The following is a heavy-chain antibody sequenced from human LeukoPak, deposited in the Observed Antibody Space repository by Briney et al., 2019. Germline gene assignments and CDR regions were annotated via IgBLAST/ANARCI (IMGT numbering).Heavy chain of an antibody. CDR1: GFTFSSTV. Sequence: GGSLRLSCAASGFTFSSTVMTWVRQAPGKGLEWVSTISPDGNYIYYADSLRGRFTMSRDNSKNMLYLQMNSLRVEDTAIYYCVKRFAESIVSEHWGQGTLVTVSS. CDR3: VKRFAESIVSEH. J-gene: IGHJ1*01. V-gene: IGHV3-23*01. CDR2: ISPDGNYI. D-gene: IGHD2-15*01.